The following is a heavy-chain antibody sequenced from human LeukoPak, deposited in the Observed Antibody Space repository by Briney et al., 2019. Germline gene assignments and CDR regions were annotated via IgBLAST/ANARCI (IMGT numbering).Heavy chain of an antibody. V-gene: IGHV4-59*01. D-gene: IGHD3-10*01. CDR2: IHYSGGT. Sequence: SETLSLTCSVSGGSISNYYWSRIRQPPGKELEWIGYIHYSGGTNYKPSLKSRVTISVDTSKSQFSLKLNSVSAADTAVYYCARVLKSGPYYYFDTWGQGTLVTVSS. CDR1: GGSISNYY. CDR3: ARVLKSGPYYYFDT. J-gene: IGHJ5*02.